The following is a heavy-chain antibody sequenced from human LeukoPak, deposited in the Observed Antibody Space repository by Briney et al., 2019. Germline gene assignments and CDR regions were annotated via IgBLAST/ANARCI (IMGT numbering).Heavy chain of an antibody. J-gene: IGHJ4*02. CDR3: ARDDSSGCHHYYFDY. CDR1: GYSISSGYY. CDR2: IYHSGST. D-gene: IGHD3-22*01. Sequence: PSETLSLTCTVSGYSISSGYYWGWIRQPPGKGLEWIGSIYHSGSTYYNPSLKSRVTISVDTSKNQFSLKLSSVTAADTAVYYCARDDSSGCHHYYFDYWGQGTLVTVSS. V-gene: IGHV4-38-2*02.